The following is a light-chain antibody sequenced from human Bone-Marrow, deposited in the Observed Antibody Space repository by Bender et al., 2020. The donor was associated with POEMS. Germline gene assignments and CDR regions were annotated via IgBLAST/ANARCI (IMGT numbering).Light chain of an antibody. CDR3: CSYTGRLSVV. CDR2: EVN. Sequence: QSALTQPASVSGSPGQSITISCTGTARNIGSYNLVSWYQHHPAKAPKLILYEVNKRPSGISDRFSGSRSGSTASLTISGLQPEDDASYFCCSYTGRLSVVFGGGTKVTVL. J-gene: IGLJ2*01. CDR1: ARNIGSYNL. V-gene: IGLV2-23*02.